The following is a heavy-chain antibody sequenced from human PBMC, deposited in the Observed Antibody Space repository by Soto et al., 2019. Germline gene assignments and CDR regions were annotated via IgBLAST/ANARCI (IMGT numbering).Heavy chain of an antibody. D-gene: IGHD3-10*01. J-gene: IGHJ6*02. Sequence: ASVKVSCKASGYTFTSYYMHWVRQAPGQGLEWMGIINPSGGSTSYAQKFQGRVTMTRDTSTSTVYMELSSLRSEDTAVYYCARSLRSLEDRVTPTNYYYYGMDVWGQGTTVTVSS. CDR2: INPSGGST. CDR1: GYTFTSYY. CDR3: ARSLRSLEDRVTPTNYYYYGMDV. V-gene: IGHV1-46*01.